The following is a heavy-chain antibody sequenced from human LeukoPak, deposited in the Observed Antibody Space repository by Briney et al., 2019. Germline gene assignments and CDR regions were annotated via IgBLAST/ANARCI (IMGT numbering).Heavy chain of an antibody. V-gene: IGHV4-59*01. J-gene: IGHJ1*01. CDR2: IYYSGST. CDR1: GVTFSSYD. Sequence: AETLCLTCAVSGVTFSSYDRSWVRQPPGKGLEWVGYIYYSGSTNYNPSLKSRVTISVDTSKNQFSLKLSSVTAADTAVYYCARTTTVSRQWLVQAEYFQHWGQGTLVTVSS. D-gene: IGHD6-19*01. CDR3: ARTTTVSRQWLVQAEYFQH.